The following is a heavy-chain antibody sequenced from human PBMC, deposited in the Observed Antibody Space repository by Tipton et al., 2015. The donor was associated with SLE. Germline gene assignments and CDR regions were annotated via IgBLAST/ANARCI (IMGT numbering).Heavy chain of an antibody. J-gene: IGHJ6*02. CDR2: ISWNSGSI. CDR3: AKDLSSGWYAHSFYGMDV. Sequence: SLRLSCAASGFTFDYYAMHWVRQAPGKGLEWVSGISWNSGSIGYADSVKGRFTISRDNAKNSLYLQMNSLRAEDTALYYCAKDLSSGWYAHSFYGMDVWGQGTTVTASS. V-gene: IGHV3-9*01. CDR1: GFTFDYYA. D-gene: IGHD6-19*01.